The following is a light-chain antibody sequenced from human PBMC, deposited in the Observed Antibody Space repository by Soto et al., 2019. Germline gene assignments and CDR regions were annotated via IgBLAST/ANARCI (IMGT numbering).Light chain of an antibody. Sequence: EIVMTQSPATLSVSPGERATLSCRASQSVSSNLAWYQHKPGHSPRLLIYGASTRATGIPARFSGSGSGTEFTLTISSLQSEDFAVYYCQQYNNWPRTFGQGTKVEIK. CDR3: QQYNNWPRT. V-gene: IGKV3-15*01. CDR1: QSVSSN. CDR2: GAS. J-gene: IGKJ1*01.